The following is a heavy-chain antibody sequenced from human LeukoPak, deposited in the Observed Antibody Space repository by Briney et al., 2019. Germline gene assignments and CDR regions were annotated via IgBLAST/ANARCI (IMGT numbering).Heavy chain of an antibody. CDR1: GFTFSSYA. J-gene: IGHJ4*02. Sequence: GVTLRRSCAASGFTFSSYAMHRVRQAPGKGLEWVAVISYDGSNKYYADSVKGRFTISRDNSKNTLYLQMNSLRAEDTAVYYCARTLAYCGGDCPHPFDYWGQGTLVTVSS. CDR3: ARTLAYCGGDCPHPFDY. D-gene: IGHD2-21*02. CDR2: ISYDGSNK. V-gene: IGHV3-30-3*01.